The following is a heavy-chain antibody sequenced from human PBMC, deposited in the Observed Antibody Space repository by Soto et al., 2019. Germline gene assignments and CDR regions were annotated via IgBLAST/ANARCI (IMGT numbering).Heavy chain of an antibody. V-gene: IGHV3-23*01. CDR2: ISGSGGST. J-gene: IGHJ4*02. CDR3: AKPHIVGATSDLDY. CDR1: GFTFSSYA. D-gene: IGHD1-26*01. Sequence: LRLSCAASGFTFSSYAMSWVRQAPGKGLEWVSTISGSGGSTYYADSVKGRFTISRDNSKNTLYLQMNSLRAEDTAVYYCAKPHIVGATSDLDYWGQGTLVTVS.